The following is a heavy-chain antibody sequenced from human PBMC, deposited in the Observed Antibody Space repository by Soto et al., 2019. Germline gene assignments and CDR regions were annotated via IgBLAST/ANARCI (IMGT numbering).Heavy chain of an antibody. V-gene: IGHV5-51*01. CDR3: ARGGVSTRTFDY. J-gene: IGHJ4*01. D-gene: IGHD3-3*01. Sequence: GESLKSSCKGSGYNFAGYWIAWVRQMPGKGLELMGIIYPSDSDTRYRPSFQGQVTISADKSISSAYLQWSSLRASDTAMYYCARGGVSTRTFDYWGHGTPVTVSS. CDR2: IYPSDSDT. CDR1: GYNFAGYW.